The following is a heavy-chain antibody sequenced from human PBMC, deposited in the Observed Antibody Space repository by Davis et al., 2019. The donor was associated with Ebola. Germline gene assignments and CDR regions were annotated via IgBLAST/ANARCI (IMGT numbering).Heavy chain of an antibody. CDR1: GDSISTYY. CDR2: IYYSGST. Sequence: SETLSLTCTVSGDSISTYYWSWIRQPPGKGLEWIGYIYYSGSTNYNPSLKSRVTISVDTSKNQFSLKLSSVTAADTAVYYCAREGYSYGIDYWGQGTLVTVSS. V-gene: IGHV4-59*01. J-gene: IGHJ4*02. CDR3: AREGYSYGIDY. D-gene: IGHD5-18*01.